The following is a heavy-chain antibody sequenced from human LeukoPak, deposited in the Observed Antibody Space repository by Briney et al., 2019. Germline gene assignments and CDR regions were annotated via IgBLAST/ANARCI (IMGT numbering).Heavy chain of an antibody. V-gene: IGHV3-7*01. J-gene: IGHJ3*02. CDR1: GFTFSSYW. Sequence: GGSLRLSCAASGFTFSSYWMSWVRQAPGKGLEWVANIKQDGSEKYYVDSVKGRFIISRDNAKNSLYLQMNSLRAEDTAVYYCARSIAIKTNAFDIWGQGTMVTVSS. CDR2: IKQDGSEK. D-gene: IGHD6-6*01. CDR3: ARSIAIKTNAFDI.